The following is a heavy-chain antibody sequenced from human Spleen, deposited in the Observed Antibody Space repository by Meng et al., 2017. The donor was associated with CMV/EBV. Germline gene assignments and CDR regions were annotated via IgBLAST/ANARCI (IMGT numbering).Heavy chain of an antibody. CDR2: IYHSGST. D-gene: IGHD6-13*01. Sequence: SETLSLTCTVSGSSISSGYYWGWIRQPPGKGLEWIGSIYHSGSTYYNPSLKSRVTISVDTSKNQFSLKLSSVTAADTAVYYCARMYSSSSGYWGQGTLVTVSS. CDR3: ARMYSSSSGY. V-gene: IGHV4-38-2*02. CDR1: GSSISSGYY. J-gene: IGHJ4*02.